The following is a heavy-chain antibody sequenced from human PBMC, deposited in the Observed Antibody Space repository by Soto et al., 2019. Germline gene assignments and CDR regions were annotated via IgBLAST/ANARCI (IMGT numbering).Heavy chain of an antibody. J-gene: IGHJ6*02. CDR3: ERGDYDMDV. V-gene: IGHV3-48*01. CDR2: ISSTGSAT. Sequence: EVQVVESGGGLIQPGGSLRLSCAASGFTFSTYTMNWVRQAPGKGLEWVSYISSTGSATYYADSMKGRFTISRDNAKSSLYLQMNSLRAEDTAVYYCERGDYDMDVWGQGTTVTVSS. CDR1: GFTFSTYT.